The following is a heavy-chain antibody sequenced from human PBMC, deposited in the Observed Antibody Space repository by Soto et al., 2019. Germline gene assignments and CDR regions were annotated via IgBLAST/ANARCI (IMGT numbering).Heavy chain of an antibody. Sequence: QVQLQESGPGLVKPSQTLSLTCTVSGGSISSGGTGSYWTWIRQLPGKGLEWIGYMYYTGNTYYTPPLQSPRTRSIDTAETRVPRKLTSVTAPDTAVCFCASGHDAYKVRYWGPGPLVTVSS. CDR1: GGSISSGGTGSY. CDR2: MYYTGNT. D-gene: IGHD1-1*01. J-gene: IGHJ4*02. V-gene: IGHV4-31*01. CDR3: ASGHDAYKVRY.